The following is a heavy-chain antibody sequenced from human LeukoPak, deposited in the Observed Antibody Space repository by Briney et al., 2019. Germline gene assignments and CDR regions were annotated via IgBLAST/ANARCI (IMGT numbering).Heavy chain of an antibody. CDR2: IYYSGST. D-gene: IGHD2-2*01. Sequence: PSETLSLTCTVSGGSISSYYWSWIRQPPGKGLEWIGYIYYSGSTNYNPSLKSRVTISVDTSKNQFSLKLSSVTAADTAVYYCARREYCSSTSCSPFGWFDPWGQGTLVTVSS. J-gene: IGHJ5*02. V-gene: IGHV4-59*12. CDR3: ARREYCSSTSCSPFGWFDP. CDR1: GGSISSYY.